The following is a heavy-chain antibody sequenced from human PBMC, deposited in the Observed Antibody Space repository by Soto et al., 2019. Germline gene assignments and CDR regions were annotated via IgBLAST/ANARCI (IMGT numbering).Heavy chain of an antibody. J-gene: IGHJ4*02. CDR1: GFTFSDYY. D-gene: IGHD7-27*01. V-gene: IGHV3-11*05. CDR2: INCRSSST. Sequence: QVQLVESGGGLVKPGGSLRLSCAASGFTFSDYYMSWIRQAPGKGLEWVSYINCRSSSTNYADSVKGRFTISRDNAKNLLYLQMSSLTVEDTAVYYCVKGRNWASGSDYRGQGTLVTVSS. CDR3: VKGRNWASGSDY.